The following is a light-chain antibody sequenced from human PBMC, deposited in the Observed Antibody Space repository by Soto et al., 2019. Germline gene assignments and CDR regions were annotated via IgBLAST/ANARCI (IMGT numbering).Light chain of an antibody. CDR1: SSNIGSNS. V-gene: IGLV1-44*01. CDR3: AVWDYSLNEVV. CDR2: SQS. J-gene: IGLJ3*02. Sequence: QSALTQPPSASGTPGQRVTISCSGSSSNIGSNSVNWYQQHPGTAPKLLIYSQSQRPSGVPDRISGAKSGTSVTLAISGLQAEDEATYYCAVWDYSLNEVVFGGGTKLTVL.